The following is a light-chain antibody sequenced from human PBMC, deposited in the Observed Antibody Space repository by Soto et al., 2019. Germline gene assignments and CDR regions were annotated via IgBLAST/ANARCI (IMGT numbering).Light chain of an antibody. CDR3: QQYNNRWT. CDR1: LTVNSN. J-gene: IGKJ1*01. Sequence: EIVMTQSPATLSVSPGEGATLSCRASLTVNSNLAWYQQKPGQAPRLLIYGASTRATGIPARFSGSGSGTEFTLTISSLQSEDVAVYYCQQYNNRWTFGLGTKVEIK. CDR2: GAS. V-gene: IGKV3-15*01.